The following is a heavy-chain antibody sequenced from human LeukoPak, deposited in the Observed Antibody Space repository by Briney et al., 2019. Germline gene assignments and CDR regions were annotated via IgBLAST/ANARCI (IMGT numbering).Heavy chain of an antibody. CDR3: ARGLDLEGLDY. D-gene: IGHD1-1*01. Sequence: KPSETLSLTCAVYGGSFTDYNWTWLRQSPGKGLEWIGEINDSGTTHYNPSLKSRVSISVYTANYQFSLRLSSLTAADTAVYYCARGLDLEGLDYWGQGTLVTVSS. CDR1: GGSFTDYN. J-gene: IGHJ4*02. CDR2: INDSGTT. V-gene: IGHV4-34*01.